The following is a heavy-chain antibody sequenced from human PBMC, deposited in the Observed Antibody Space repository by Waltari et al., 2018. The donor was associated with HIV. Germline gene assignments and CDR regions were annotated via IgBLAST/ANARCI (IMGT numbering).Heavy chain of an antibody. CDR3: TRTLQDLYFFDE. Sequence: DVQLVESGGGLVQPGGSLRLSCGASGFIFDSYWMFWVRQAPGAGLVWVARIKTDGTITTYADSVKGRFVISRDNAKNTLFLQMNSLRVEDTAVYYCTRTLQDLYFFDEWGQGTLVTVSS. D-gene: IGHD1-1*01. V-gene: IGHV3-74*01. CDR2: IKTDGTIT. J-gene: IGHJ4*02. CDR1: GFIFDSYW.